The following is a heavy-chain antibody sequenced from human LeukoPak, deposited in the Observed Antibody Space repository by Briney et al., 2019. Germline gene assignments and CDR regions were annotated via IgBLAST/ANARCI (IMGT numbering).Heavy chain of an antibody. CDR3: TTGLRAADTN. CDR1: GFTVSSNY. D-gene: IGHD6-13*01. CDR2: IYSGGST. Sequence: SGGSLRLSCAASGFTVSSNYMSWVRQAPGKRLEWVSVIYSGGSTYYADSVKGRFTISRDNSKHTLYLQMNSLKTEDTAVYYCTTGLRAADTNWGLGTLVTVSS. J-gene: IGHJ4*02. V-gene: IGHV3-53*01.